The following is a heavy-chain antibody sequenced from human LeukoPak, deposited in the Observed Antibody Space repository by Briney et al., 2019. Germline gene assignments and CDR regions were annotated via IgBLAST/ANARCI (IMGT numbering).Heavy chain of an antibody. CDR2: TSGSGTNK. D-gene: IGHD3-16*01. V-gene: IGHV3-23*01. Sequence: SGGSLRLSCAASGFTFNNYAVSWVRQAPGKGLEWVSATSGSGTNKHYADSVKGRFTISRDNSKNTLYLLMNSLRADDTAVYYCATVGGAWAEKTHWGQGTLVTVSS. CDR3: ATVGGAWAEKTH. CDR1: GFTFNNYA. J-gene: IGHJ4*02.